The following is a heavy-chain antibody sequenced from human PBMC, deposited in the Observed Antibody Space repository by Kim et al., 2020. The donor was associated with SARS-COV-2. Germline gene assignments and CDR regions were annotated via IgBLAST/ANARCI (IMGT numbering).Heavy chain of an antibody. CDR1: GGSISSSSYY. J-gene: IGHJ4*02. CDR3: ATKGFWELAFDY. CDR2: IYYSGST. Sequence: SETLSLTCTVSGGSISSSSYYWGWIRQPPGKGLEWIGSIYYSGSTYYNPSLKSRVTISVDTSKSQFSLKLSSVTAADTDVYYCATKGFWELAFDYWGQGTLVTVSS. V-gene: IGHV4-39*01. D-gene: IGHD3-3*01.